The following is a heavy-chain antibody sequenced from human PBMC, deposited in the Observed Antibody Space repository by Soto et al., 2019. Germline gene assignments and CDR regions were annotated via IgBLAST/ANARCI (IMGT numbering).Heavy chain of an antibody. Sequence: QVQLVQSGAEVKKPGSSVKVSCKASGGTFSRYSITWVRQAPGHGLEWIGRIIPIFGIPTYAQKFQGRVTFTADESTRTAYMELSSLRSDDTAVYYCAREDRDRETGLVPAAIDGMDVWGQVTTVTGSS. V-gene: IGHV1-69*08. CDR1: GGTFSRYS. J-gene: IGHJ6*02. CDR2: IIPIFGIP. CDR3: AREDRDRETGLVPAAIDGMDV. D-gene: IGHD2-2*01.